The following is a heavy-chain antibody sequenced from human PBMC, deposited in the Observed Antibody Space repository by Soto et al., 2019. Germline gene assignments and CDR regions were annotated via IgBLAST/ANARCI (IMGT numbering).Heavy chain of an antibody. D-gene: IGHD4-4*01. V-gene: IGHV3-15*01. CDR3: TTRVYSNYGDYYYYYMDV. CDR2: IKSKTDGGTT. J-gene: IGHJ6*03. CDR1: GFPFSNAW. Sequence: GGSLRLSCAASGFPFSNAWMSWVRQAPGKGLEWVGRIKSKTDGGTTDYAAPVKGRFTISRDDSKNTLYLQMNSLKTEDTAVYYCTTRVYSNYGDYYYYYMDVWGKGTTVTVSS.